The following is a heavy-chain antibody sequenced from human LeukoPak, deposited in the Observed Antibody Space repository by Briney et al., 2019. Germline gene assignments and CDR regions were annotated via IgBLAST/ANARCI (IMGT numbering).Heavy chain of an antibody. CDR1: GGSISSGGYY. Sequence: SETLSLTCTVSGGSISSGGYYWSWIRQHPGKGLEWIGYIYYSGSTYYNPSLKSRVTISVDTSKNQFSLKLSSVTAADTAVYYGARESMAAAGTIDNGGQETRFTVSS. V-gene: IGHV4-31*03. J-gene: IGHJ4*02. CDR3: ARESMAAAGTIDN. CDR2: IYYSGST. D-gene: IGHD6-13*01.